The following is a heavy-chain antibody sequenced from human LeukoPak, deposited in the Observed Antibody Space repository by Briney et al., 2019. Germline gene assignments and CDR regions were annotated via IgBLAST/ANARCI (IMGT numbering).Heavy chain of an antibody. CDR1: GGSFSGYY. J-gene: IGHJ6*03. D-gene: IGHD2-2*01. CDR2: INHSGST. CDR3: ARGPYCSSTSCLKWGMYYYYMDV. V-gene: IGHV4-34*01. Sequence: SETLSLTCAVYGGSFSGYYWSWIRQPPGKGLEWIGEINHSGSTNYNPSLKSRVTISVDTSKNQFSLKLSSVTAADTAVYYCARGPYCSSTSCLKWGMYYYYMDVWGKGTTVTISS.